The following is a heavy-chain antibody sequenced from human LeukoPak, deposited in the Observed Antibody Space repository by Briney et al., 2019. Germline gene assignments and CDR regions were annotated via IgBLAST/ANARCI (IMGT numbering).Heavy chain of an antibody. CDR3: AGGSGPPVYYYYGMDV. J-gene: IGHJ6*02. D-gene: IGHD3-10*01. Sequence: GGSLRLSCAASGFTFSGYSMNWVRQAPGKGLEWVSSISGTSSYIYYADSMKGRFTISRDNAKNSLYLQMNSLRAEDTAVYYCAGGSGPPVYYYYGMDVWGQGTTVTVSS. CDR2: ISGTSSYI. CDR1: GFTFSGYS. V-gene: IGHV3-21*01.